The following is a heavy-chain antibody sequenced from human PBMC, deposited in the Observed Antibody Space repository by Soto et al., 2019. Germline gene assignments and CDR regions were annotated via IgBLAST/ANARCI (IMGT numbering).Heavy chain of an antibody. D-gene: IGHD3-3*01. CDR1: GYPFTSYD. CDR2: MNPNSGNT. CDR3: PSLYDVWSGYPEHYGMDV. V-gene: IGHV1-8*01. Sequence: ASVKVSCKASGYPFTSYDINWVRQATGQGLEWMGWMNPNSGNTGYAQKFQGRVTMTRNTSISTAYMELSRLRSEDTAVYYYPSLYDVWSGYPEHYGMDVWGQGTTVRVSS. J-gene: IGHJ6*02.